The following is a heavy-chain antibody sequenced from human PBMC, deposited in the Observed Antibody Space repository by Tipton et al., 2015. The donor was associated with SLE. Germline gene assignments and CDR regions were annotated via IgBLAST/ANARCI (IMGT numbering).Heavy chain of an antibody. CDR1: GGSFSGYY. CDR3: ARSPTLSRFDY. V-gene: IGHV4-34*01. Sequence: TLSLTCAVYGGSFSGYYWSWIRQPPGKGLEWIGEVNHSGSTNYNPSLKSRVTIFVDTSKNQFSLRLSSVTAADTAVYYCARSPTLSRFDYWGQGTLVTVSS. J-gene: IGHJ4*02. CDR2: VNHSGST.